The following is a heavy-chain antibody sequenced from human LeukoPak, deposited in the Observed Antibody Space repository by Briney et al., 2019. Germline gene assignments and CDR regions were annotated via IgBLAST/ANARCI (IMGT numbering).Heavy chain of an antibody. V-gene: IGHV1-69*04. CDR3: ARDHDILTGFDY. CDR2: IIPIFGIA. D-gene: IGHD3-9*01. Sequence: ASVKVSCKASGGTFSSYAISWVRQAPGQGLEWMGRIIPIFGIANYAQKFQGRVTITADKSTSTAYMELSSLRSEDTAVYYCARDHDILTGFDYWGQATLVTVSS. CDR1: GGTFSSYA. J-gene: IGHJ4*02.